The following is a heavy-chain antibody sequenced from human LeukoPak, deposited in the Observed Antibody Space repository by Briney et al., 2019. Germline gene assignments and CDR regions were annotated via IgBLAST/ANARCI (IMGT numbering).Heavy chain of an antibody. V-gene: IGHV3-23*01. Sequence: GGSLRLSCAASGFTFSNYAISWVRQAPGKGLEWVSAISGSGDSTYYADSVKGRFTISRDNAKNSLYLQMNSLRAEDTAVYYCARNSGSLDYWGQGTLVTVSS. CDR1: GFTFSNYA. D-gene: IGHD1-26*01. CDR3: ARNSGSLDY. CDR2: ISGSGDST. J-gene: IGHJ4*02.